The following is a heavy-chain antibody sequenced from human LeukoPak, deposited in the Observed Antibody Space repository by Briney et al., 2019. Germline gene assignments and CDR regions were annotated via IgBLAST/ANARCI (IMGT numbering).Heavy chain of an antibody. D-gene: IGHD6-13*01. CDR2: ISSSSSYT. V-gene: IGHV3-11*03. CDR3: AAGTAADF. J-gene: IGHJ4*02. CDR1: GIPFSDYY. Sequence: GGSLRLSCVVSGIPFSDYYMNWLRQAPGKGLEWISYISSSSSYTDYADSVKGRFTISRDNAKSALYLHLNSLRLEDTAVYYCAAGTAADFWGQGTLVTVSS.